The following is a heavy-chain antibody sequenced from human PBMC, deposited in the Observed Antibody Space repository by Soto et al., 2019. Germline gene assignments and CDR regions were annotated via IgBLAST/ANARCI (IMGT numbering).Heavy chain of an antibody. J-gene: IGHJ3*02. CDR2: ISAYNGNT. CDR3: ARVGSQVLGAFDI. CDR1: GYTFTSYG. D-gene: IGHD2-8*01. V-gene: IGHV1-18*04. Sequence: ASVNVSCKASGYTFTSYGISWVRQAPGQGLELMGWISAYNGNTNYAQKLQGRVTMTTXXXXXXAXMXLXXLXSDXTAVYYCARVGSQVLGAFDIWGQGTMVTVSS.